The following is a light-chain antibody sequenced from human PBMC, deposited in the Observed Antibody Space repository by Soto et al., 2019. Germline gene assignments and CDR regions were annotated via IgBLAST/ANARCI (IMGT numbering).Light chain of an antibody. J-gene: IGLJ2*01. CDR1: SGHSSYA. CDR3: QTRGTGIVV. Sequence: QLVLTQSPSASASLGASVKLTCTLSSGHSSYAIAWHQQQPEKGPRYLMKLNSDGSHSKGDGIPDRFSGSSSGAERYLTIPSLPSEDEADNYCQTRGTGIVVFGGGTKLTVL. V-gene: IGLV4-69*01. CDR2: LNSDGSH.